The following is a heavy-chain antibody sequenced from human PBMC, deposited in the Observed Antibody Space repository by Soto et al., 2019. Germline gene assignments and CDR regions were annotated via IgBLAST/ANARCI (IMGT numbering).Heavy chain of an antibody. CDR2: ISYHGSDK. CDR1: GFPFSNYG. V-gene: IGHV3-30*18. Sequence: QVQLVESGGGVVQPGRSLRLSCAASGFPFSNYGMHWVRQAPGKRLEWVAVISYHGSDKYYAGSVKGRFYISRDNYKYTLYLQMDSLRAEDMALYYCAKDHLTTTVTTVGYWGQGTLFTVCS. D-gene: IGHD4-17*01. CDR3: AKDHLTTTVTTVGY. J-gene: IGHJ4*02.